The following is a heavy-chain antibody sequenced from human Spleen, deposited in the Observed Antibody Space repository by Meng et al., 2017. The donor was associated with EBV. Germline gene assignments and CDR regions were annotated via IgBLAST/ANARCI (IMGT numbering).Heavy chain of an antibody. CDR3: ASDRGQNYY. V-gene: IGHV4-59*11. J-gene: IGHJ4*02. CDR1: GGSISGHY. Sequence: QVQLTAVGPGMVKPSETLSLNCTVSGGSISGHYWSWIRQPPGKGLEWIGYIYYSGSTNYNPSFKSRVTISVDTSKNQFSLRLRSLTASDTAVYYCASDRGQNYYWGPGTLVTVSS. D-gene: IGHD3-10*01. CDR2: IYYSGST.